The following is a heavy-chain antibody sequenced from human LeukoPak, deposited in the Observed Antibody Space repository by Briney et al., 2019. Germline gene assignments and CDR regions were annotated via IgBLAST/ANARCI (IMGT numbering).Heavy chain of an antibody. CDR2: IIHSGRT. Sequence: SETLSLTCGVYGGSFSGSYWTWIRQSPGMGLEWIGEIIHSGRTNYNPSLTSRVSISVDTSKNQFSLELSSVTAADTAVYYCARGILVTVYAAFDYWGQGTLVTVSS. J-gene: IGHJ4*02. D-gene: IGHD2/OR15-2a*01. V-gene: IGHV4-34*01. CDR3: ARGILVTVYAAFDY. CDR1: GGSFSGSY.